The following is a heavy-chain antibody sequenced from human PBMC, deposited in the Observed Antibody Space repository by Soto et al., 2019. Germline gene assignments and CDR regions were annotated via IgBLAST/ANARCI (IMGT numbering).Heavy chain of an antibody. V-gene: IGHV4-30-4*01. CDR3: AREACSSGWQYYFDY. D-gene: IGHD6-19*01. J-gene: IGHJ4*02. CDR1: GGSISSGDYY. CDR2: IYYSGST. Sequence: SETLSLTCTVSGGSISSGDYYWSWIRQPPGKGLEWIGYIYYSGSTYYNPSLKSRVTISVDTSKNQFSLKLSSVTAADTAVYYCAREACSSGWQYYFDYWGQGTLVTVSS.